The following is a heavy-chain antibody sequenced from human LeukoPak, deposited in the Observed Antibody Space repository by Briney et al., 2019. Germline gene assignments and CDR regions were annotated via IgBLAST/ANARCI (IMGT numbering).Heavy chain of an antibody. CDR2: IIHSGST. V-gene: IGHV4-34*12. CDR3: ARSLNYEVNY. J-gene: IGHJ4*02. Sequence: PSETLSLTCAVSGLSLSGYYWSWIRQPPGKGLEWIGGIIHSGSTNYNPSLKSRVTISVDTSKNQFSLQLSSVTAADTAVYYCARSLNYEVNYWGQGTLVTVSS. CDR1: GLSLSGYY. D-gene: IGHD3-22*01.